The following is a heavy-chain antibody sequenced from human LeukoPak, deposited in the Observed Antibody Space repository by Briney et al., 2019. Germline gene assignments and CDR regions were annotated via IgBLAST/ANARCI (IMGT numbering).Heavy chain of an antibody. J-gene: IGHJ6*02. CDR1: GGSISSSRYY. Sequence: SGTLSLTCTVSGGSISSSRYYWGWIRQPPGKGLEWIGSMYYSGSTYYNPSLKSRVTISVDTSKNQFSLKLSSVTAADTAVYYCASQIAAAGTGNYYYYYGMDVWGQGTTVTVSS. D-gene: IGHD6-13*01. CDR2: MYYSGST. CDR3: ASQIAAAGTGNYYYYYGMDV. V-gene: IGHV4-39*07.